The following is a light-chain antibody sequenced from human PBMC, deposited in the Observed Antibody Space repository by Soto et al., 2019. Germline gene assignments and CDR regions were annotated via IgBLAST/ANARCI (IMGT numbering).Light chain of an antibody. J-gene: IGLJ2*01. Sequence: SYELTQPPSVSVSPGQTANIPCSGNTLGSKFVFWYQQKAGQSPMVVIYEDTKRPSGIPERLYVTNSGNTATLTISGTQDREESDFSCQAWGSGTVVVGGGTKLTVL. CDR3: QAWGSGTVV. CDR2: EDT. CDR1: TLGSKF. V-gene: IGLV3-1*01.